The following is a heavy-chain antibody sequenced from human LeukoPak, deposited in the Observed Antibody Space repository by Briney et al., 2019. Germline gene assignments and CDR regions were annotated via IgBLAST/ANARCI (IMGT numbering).Heavy chain of an antibody. CDR1: GFTFSSYT. J-gene: IGHJ4*02. V-gene: IGHV3-21*01. D-gene: IGHD2-2*01. Sequence: PGGSLRLSCAASGFTFSSYTMNWVRQAPGKGLEWVSSISSSSSYIYHADSVKGRFTISRDNAKNSLYLQMNSLRAEDTAVYYCARETQTYCSRTSCYYFDYWGQGTLVTVSS. CDR2: ISSSSSYI. CDR3: ARETQTYCSRTSCYYFDY.